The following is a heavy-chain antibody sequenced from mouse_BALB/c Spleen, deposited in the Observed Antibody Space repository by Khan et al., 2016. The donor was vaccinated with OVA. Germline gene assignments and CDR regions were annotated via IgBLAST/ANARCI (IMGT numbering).Heavy chain of an antibody. CDR3: VRDYGSSFWFAY. D-gene: IGHD1-1*01. J-gene: IGHJ3*01. CDR1: GYTFTKYI. Sequence: VQLKQSGPELVKPGASVKMSCKASGYTFTKYIIHWVKQKPGQGLEWIGYINPYNDGAKYNEKFKGKATLTSDKSSSTAYMELSGLTSEDSAVYYCVRDYGSSFWFAYWGQGTLVTVSA. V-gene: IGHV1S136*01. CDR2: INPYNDGA.